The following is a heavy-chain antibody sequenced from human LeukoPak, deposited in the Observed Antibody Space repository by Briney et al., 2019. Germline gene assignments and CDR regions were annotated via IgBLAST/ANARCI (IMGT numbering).Heavy chain of an antibody. CDR3: ARGVEPLAANTLAY. Sequence: GGSLRLSCAASGFTVITNDMTWVRQAPGKGLEWVSVLYSDGNTKYADSVQGRFTISRDNSKNTLYLEMNSLSPDDTAVYYCARGVEPLAANTLAYWGQGTLVTVAS. CDR1: GFTVITND. CDR2: LYSDGNT. D-gene: IGHD1-14*01. J-gene: IGHJ4*02. V-gene: IGHV3-53*01.